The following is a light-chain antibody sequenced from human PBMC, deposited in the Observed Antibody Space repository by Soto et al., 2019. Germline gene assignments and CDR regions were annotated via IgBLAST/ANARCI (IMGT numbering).Light chain of an antibody. J-gene: IGKJ1*01. Sequence: AIRMTQSPSSFSATTGDRVTITCRACQGISSYLAWYQQKPGKAPTLLIYAASTLQSGVPSRFNGSGSGTEFTLTISSLQSEDFATYYCQQTYNKPRTFGQGTKVEIK. CDR1: QGISSY. V-gene: IGKV1-8*01. CDR3: QQTYNKPRT. CDR2: AAS.